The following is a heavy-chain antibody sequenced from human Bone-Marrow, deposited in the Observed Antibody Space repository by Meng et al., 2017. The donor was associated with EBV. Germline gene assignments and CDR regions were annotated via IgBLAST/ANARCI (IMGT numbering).Heavy chain of an antibody. CDR3: ARDTHDYGDLTFFDY. J-gene: IGHJ4*02. CDR1: GGTFSSYA. V-gene: IGHV1-69*14. CDR2: IIPIFGTA. Sequence: QVELVQSGDEVTKAGSSVKVSCKASGGTFSSYAISWVRQAPGQGLEWMGGIIPIFGTANYAQKFQGRVTITADKSTSTAYMELSSLRSEDTAVYYCARDTHDYGDLTFFDYWGQGTLVTVSS. D-gene: IGHD4-17*01.